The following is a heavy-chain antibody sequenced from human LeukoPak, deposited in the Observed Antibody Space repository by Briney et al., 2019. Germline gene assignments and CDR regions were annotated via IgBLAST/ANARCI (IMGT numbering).Heavy chain of an antibody. CDR1: GFTFSSDA. J-gene: IGHJ4*02. Sequence: PGGSLRLSCAASGFTFSSDAMSWVRQAPGQGLEWVSAISGSGGSTYYADSVKGRFTISRDNSKNTLYLQMNSLRAEDTAVYYCAKDGDGYNSHFDYWGQGTLVTVSS. D-gene: IGHD5-24*01. CDR3: AKDGDGYNSHFDY. V-gene: IGHV3-23*01. CDR2: ISGSGGST.